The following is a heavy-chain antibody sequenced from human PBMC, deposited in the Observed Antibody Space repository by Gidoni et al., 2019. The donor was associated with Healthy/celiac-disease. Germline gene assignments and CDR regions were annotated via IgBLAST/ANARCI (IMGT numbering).Heavy chain of an antibody. J-gene: IGHJ3*02. CDR1: GGTFSSYA. CDR3: AREKYPPPIGAFDI. Sequence: QVQLVQSGAEVQKPVSSVKVTCKASGGTFSSYAISWVRQAPGQGLEWMGGIIPIFGTANYAQKFQGRVTINADESTSTAYMELSSLRSEDTAVYYCAREKYPPPIGAFDIWGQGTMVTVSS. CDR2: IIPIFGTA. V-gene: IGHV1-69*01. D-gene: IGHD2-2*01.